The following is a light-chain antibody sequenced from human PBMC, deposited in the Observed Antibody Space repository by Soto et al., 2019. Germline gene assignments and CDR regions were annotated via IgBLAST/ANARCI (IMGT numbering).Light chain of an antibody. V-gene: IGKV1-5*03. CDR3: QHYSTYSGT. Sequence: DIHMTQSPATLSASVGDRVTITCRASQSISTWLAWYQQKPGKAPKLLIYWASSLESGVPSRFTVSGSGTEFTLTISSLQPDDFATYYCQHYSTYSGTFGPGTKVDI. CDR2: WAS. CDR1: QSISTW. J-gene: IGKJ3*01.